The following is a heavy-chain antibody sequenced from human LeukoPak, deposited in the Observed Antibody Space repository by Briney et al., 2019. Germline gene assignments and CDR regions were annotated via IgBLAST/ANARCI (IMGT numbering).Heavy chain of an antibody. CDR1: GYTFTSYY. CDR3: ARGRRPYYYDSSGYSNFDY. CDR2: INPSGGST. V-gene: IGHV1-46*01. J-gene: IGHJ4*02. D-gene: IGHD3-22*01. Sequence: ASVKVSCKASGYTFTSYYMHWVRQAPGQGLEWMGIINPSGGSTSYAQKFQGRVTMTRDTSTSTVYMELSSLRSEDTAVYYCARGRRPYYYDSSGYSNFDYWGQGTLVTVSS.